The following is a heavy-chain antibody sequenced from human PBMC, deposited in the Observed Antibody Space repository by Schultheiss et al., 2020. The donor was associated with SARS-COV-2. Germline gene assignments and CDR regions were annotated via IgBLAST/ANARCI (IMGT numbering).Heavy chain of an antibody. V-gene: IGHV3-30-3*01. Sequence: SLKISCGASGFTFSSYAMHWVRQAPGKGLEWVAVISYDGSNKYYADSVKGRFTISRDNSKNTLYLQMNSLRAEDTAVYYCARESPVTMTTVTDFDYWGQGTLVTVSS. CDR1: GFTFSSYA. CDR3: ARESPVTMTTVTDFDY. CDR2: ISYDGSNK. J-gene: IGHJ4*02. D-gene: IGHD4-17*01.